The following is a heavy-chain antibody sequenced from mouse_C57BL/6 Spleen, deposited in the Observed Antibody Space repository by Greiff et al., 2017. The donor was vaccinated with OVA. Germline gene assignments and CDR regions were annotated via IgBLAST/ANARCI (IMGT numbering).Heavy chain of an antibody. CDR3: ARGGTDWYFDV. D-gene: IGHD3-3*01. CDR1: GYSITSGYY. V-gene: IGHV3-6*01. CDR2: ISYDGSN. J-gene: IGHJ1*03. Sequence: DVKLQESGPGLVKPSQSLSLTCSVTGYSITSGYYWNWIRQFPGNKLEWMGYISYDGSNNYNPSLKNRISITRDTSKNQFFLKLNSVTTEDTATYYCARGGTDWYFDVWGTGTTVTVSS.